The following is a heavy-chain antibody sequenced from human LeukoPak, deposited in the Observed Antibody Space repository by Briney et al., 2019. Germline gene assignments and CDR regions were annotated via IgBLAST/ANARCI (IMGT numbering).Heavy chain of an antibody. D-gene: IGHD3-16*01. Sequence: PPQTLSLTCNVSGGSISSSSSCWGWIRQPPGKGLEWIGSIYYSGRTYCNPSLKRRFTISVATSKNQLSLTLSAVTAAATVTSYCARGIIYDYVWGRNRPLYYYYMDVWGKGTTVTVSS. CDR3: ARGIIYDYVWGRNRPLYYYYMDV. J-gene: IGHJ6*03. CDR2: IYYSGRT. CDR1: GGSISSSSSC. V-gene: IGHV4-39*07.